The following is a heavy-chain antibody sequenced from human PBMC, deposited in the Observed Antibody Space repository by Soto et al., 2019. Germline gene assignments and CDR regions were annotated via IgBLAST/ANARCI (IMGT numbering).Heavy chain of an antibody. Sequence: SVTFSCQAPRYTCTSYGTRPARQFSGQGLEWMGWISAYNGNTNYEEKIKGRVTMTTDTSTITAYMELRSLRSDDTAVYYCAGSSSGYYNLQTFDYWGQGTLV. J-gene: IGHJ4*02. V-gene: IGHV1-18*04. CDR2: ISAYNGNT. CDR1: RYTCTSYG. D-gene: IGHD3-22*01. CDR3: AGSSSGYYNLQTFDY.